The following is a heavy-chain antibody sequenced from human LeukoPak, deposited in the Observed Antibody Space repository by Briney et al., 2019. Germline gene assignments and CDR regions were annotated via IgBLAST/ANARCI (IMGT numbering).Heavy chain of an antibody. CDR2: FDPEDGET. V-gene: IGHV1-24*01. Sequence: ASVKVSCKVSGYTLTELSMHWVRQAPGKGLEWMGGFDPEDGETIYAQKFQGRATMTEDTSTDTAYMELSSLRSEDTAVYYCATSVVVPAATYYYYYGMDVWGQGTTVTVSS. J-gene: IGHJ6*02. CDR1: GYTLTELS. CDR3: ATSVVVPAATYYYYYGMDV. D-gene: IGHD2-2*01.